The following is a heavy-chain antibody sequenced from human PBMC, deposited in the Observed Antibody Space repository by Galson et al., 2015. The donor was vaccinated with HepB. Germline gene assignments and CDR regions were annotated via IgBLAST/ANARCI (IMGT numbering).Heavy chain of an antibody. D-gene: IGHD3-10*01. J-gene: IGHJ4*02. CDR2: IIPPSGTE. CDR1: GGTFNNYP. V-gene: IGHV1-69*13. Sequence: SVKVSCKASGGTFNNYPINWVRQAPGQGLEWMGVIIPPSGTENYAPKFQGRVTITADESTSTAYMELTSLTSEDTAVYYCARAPSMVRGDPPVYWGQGTLVSVSS. CDR3: ARAPSMVRGDPPVY.